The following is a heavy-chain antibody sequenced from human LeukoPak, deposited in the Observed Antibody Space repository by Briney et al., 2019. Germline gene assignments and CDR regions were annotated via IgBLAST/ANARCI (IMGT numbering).Heavy chain of an antibody. CDR3: ARDRPSGSGSSFSLGMDV. CDR2: IYYTGTT. Sequence: SETLSLTCTVSGGSISTYYWTWIRQPPGKGLEWIGYIYYTGTTSYNPSLRSRVAISLDTSKNQFSLRLISVTAADTAVYYCARDRPSGSGSSFSLGMDVWGQGTTVTVSS. D-gene: IGHD3-10*01. V-gene: IGHV4-59*01. CDR1: GGSISTYY. J-gene: IGHJ6*02.